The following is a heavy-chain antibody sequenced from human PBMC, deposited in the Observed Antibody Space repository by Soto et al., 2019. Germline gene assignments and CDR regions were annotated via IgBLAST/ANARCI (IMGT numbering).Heavy chain of an antibody. CDR3: ARDGGAAAGNFDY. CDR1: GYTLTELS. D-gene: IGHD6-13*01. V-gene: IGHV1-69*06. CDR2: IIPIFGTA. J-gene: IGHJ4*02. Sequence: GASVKVSCKVSGYTLTELSMHWVRQAPGQGLEWMGGIIPIFGTANYAQEFQGRVTITADKSTSTAYMELSSLRSEDTAVYYCARDGGAAAGNFDYWGQGTLVTVSS.